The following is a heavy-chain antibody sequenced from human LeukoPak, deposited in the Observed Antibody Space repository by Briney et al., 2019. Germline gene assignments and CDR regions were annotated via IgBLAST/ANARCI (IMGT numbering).Heavy chain of an antibody. D-gene: IGHD6-13*01. CDR3: AKDIALGYFDY. CDR2: INWNGGST. Sequence: PGGSLRLSCAASGFTFDDYGMSWVRQAPGKGLEWVSGINWNGGSTGYADSVKGRFTISRDNSKNSLYLQMNSLRTEDTALYYCAKDIALGYFDYWGQGTLVTVSS. V-gene: IGHV3-20*04. J-gene: IGHJ4*02. CDR1: GFTFDDYG.